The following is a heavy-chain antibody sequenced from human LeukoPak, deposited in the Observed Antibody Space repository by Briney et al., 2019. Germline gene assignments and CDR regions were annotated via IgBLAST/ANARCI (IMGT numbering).Heavy chain of an antibody. V-gene: IGHV1-18*01. CDR2: ISGSNGNT. D-gene: IGHD3-10*01. CDR3: ARSGRGTYYYLDL. J-gene: IGHJ4*02. Sequence: ASVKVSCKASSSPFTRYGISWVRQAPGQGLEWMGWISGSNGNTNYAQKFLGRVTMTADTSTSTAYMELRSLTSDDTAVYYCARSGRGTYYYLDLWGQGTLVTVSS. CDR1: SSPFTRYG.